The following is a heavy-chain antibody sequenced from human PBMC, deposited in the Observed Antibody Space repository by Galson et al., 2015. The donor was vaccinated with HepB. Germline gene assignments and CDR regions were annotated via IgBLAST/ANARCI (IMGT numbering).Heavy chain of an antibody. CDR3: ATDLPRGHGWIFAY. Sequence: SVKVSCKVSGDTLPEFSIHWVRQAPGKGLEWMGGFDPEYGRTIYAQKFQGRVIMTEDTSTDTAYLDLSSLRSEDTAVYYCATDLPRGHGWIFAYWGQGTLVTVSS. J-gene: IGHJ4*02. CDR1: GDTLPEFS. V-gene: IGHV1-24*01. CDR2: FDPEYGRT. D-gene: IGHD3-10*01.